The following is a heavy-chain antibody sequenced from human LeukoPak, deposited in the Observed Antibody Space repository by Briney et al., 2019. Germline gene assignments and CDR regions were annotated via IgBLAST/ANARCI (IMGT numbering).Heavy chain of an antibody. CDR2: ISYDGSNK. D-gene: IGHD5-24*01. Sequence: GGSLRLSCAASGFTFSSYGMHWVRQAPGKGLEWVAVISYDGSNKYYADSVKGRFTISRDNSKNTLYLQMNSLRAEDTAVYYCAKGTIEMATIVPMDVWGKGTTVTVSS. CDR1: GFTFSSYG. CDR3: AKGTIEMATIVPMDV. J-gene: IGHJ6*03. V-gene: IGHV3-30*18.